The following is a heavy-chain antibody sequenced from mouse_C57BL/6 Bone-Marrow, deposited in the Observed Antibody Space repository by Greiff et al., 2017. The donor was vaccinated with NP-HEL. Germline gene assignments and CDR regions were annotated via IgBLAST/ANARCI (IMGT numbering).Heavy chain of an antibody. CDR3: ARGYVREYYGNLWFAY. CDR2: IDPSDSYT. CDR1: GYTFTSYW. Sequence: QVQLQQPGAELVKPGASVKLSCKASGYTFTSYWMQWVKQRPGQGLEWIGEIDPSDSYTNYNQEFKGKATLTVDTSSSTAYMQLSSLTSEDSAVYYCARGYVREYYGNLWFAYWGQGTLVTVSA. D-gene: IGHD2-1*01. J-gene: IGHJ3*01. V-gene: IGHV1-50*01.